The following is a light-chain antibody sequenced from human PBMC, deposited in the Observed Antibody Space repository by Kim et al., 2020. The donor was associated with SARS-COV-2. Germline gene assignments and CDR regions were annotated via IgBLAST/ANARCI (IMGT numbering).Light chain of an antibody. CDR3: QQRKGYPIT. CDR2: TAS. V-gene: IGKV1-9*01. CDR1: QGIISL. Sequence: ASVGDTVTITCRASQGIISLLAWYQQNAGKAPKLLIHTASILQSGVPSRFSGGGSGTEFTLTISSLQPEDFATYYCQQRKGYPITFGQGTRLEIK. J-gene: IGKJ5*01.